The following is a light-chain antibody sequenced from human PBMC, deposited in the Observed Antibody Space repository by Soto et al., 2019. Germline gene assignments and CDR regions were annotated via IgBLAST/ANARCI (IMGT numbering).Light chain of an antibody. CDR3: QSSDSSLSSVV. J-gene: IGLJ2*01. V-gene: IGLV1-40*01. CDR2: GST. CDR1: SSNIGAGYD. Sequence: QSVLTQPPSVSGAPGQRVTISCTGSSSNIGAGYDVHWYQRLPGTAPKLLIYGSTNRPSGVPDRFSGSRSGTSASLAITGLQTEDEADYYCQSSDSSLSSVVFGGGTKLTVL.